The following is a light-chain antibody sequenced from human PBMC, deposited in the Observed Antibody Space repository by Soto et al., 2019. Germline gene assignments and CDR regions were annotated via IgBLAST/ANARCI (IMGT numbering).Light chain of an antibody. CDR3: SSYAGSNNLL. J-gene: IGLJ2*01. Sequence: SVLTQSPSASGSPGQSVTISCTGTSSDVGGYNFVSWYQQHPGKAPKLMIYEVTKRLSGVPDRFSGSKSGNTASLTVPGLQAEDEADYYCSSYAGSNNLLFGGGTKVTVL. V-gene: IGLV2-8*01. CDR1: SSDVGGYNF. CDR2: EVT.